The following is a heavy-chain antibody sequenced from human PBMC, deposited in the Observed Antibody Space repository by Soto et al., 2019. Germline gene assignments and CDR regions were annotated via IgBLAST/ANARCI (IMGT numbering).Heavy chain of an antibody. CDR1: GGSFSGYY. V-gene: IGHV4-34*01. CDR3: AREESYYYGSGSYYNVGWFDP. D-gene: IGHD3-10*01. CDR2: INHSGST. Sequence: PSETLSLTCAVYGGSFSGYYWSWIRQPPGKGLEWIGEINHSGSTNYNPSLKSRVTISVDTSKNQFSLKLSSVTAADTAVYYCAREESYYYGSGSYYNVGWFDPWGQGTLVTVSS. J-gene: IGHJ5*02.